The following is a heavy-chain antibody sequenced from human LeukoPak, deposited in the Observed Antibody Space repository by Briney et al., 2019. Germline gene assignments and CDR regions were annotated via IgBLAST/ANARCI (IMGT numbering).Heavy chain of an antibody. J-gene: IGHJ5*02. CDR2: IWRDGSEK. D-gene: IGHD6-19*01. CDR1: GFTFNNFA. V-gene: IGHV3-33*08. CDR3: ARGWALAGNPNWFDP. Sequence: GGSLRLSCAASGFTFNNFAMHWVRQAPGKGLEWVAVIWRDGSEKYYEDSVKGRFTISRDNSKNTLYLQMNSLRAEDTAVYYCARGWALAGNPNWFDPWGQGTLVTVSS.